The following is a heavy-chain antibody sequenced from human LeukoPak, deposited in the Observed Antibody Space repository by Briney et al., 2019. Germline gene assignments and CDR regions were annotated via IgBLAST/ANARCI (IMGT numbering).Heavy chain of an antibody. Sequence: SETLSLTCTVSGGSISSYCWSWIRQPPGKGLEWIGYIYYSGSTNYNPSLKSRVTISVASSKTQFSLKLSSVTAADTAVYYCARTTEGGYTYDYFYYYYMDVWGKGTTVTISS. CDR1: GGSISSYC. V-gene: IGHV4-59*01. CDR3: ARTTEGGYTYDYFYYYYMDV. CDR2: IYYSGST. J-gene: IGHJ6*03. D-gene: IGHD5-18*01.